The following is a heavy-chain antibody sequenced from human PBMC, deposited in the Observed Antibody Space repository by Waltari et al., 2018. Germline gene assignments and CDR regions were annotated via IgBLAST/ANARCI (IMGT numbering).Heavy chain of an antibody. V-gene: IGHV3-43D*04. J-gene: IGHJ4*02. CDR3: AKDIKEQLGIDY. Sequence: VQLVESGGGVVQPGRSLRLSCAASGFTFDDYAMHWVRQAPGKGLEWVSLISWDGGSTYYADSVKGRFTISRDNSKNSLYLQMNSLRAEDTALYYCAKDIKEQLGIDYWGQGTLVTVSS. CDR2: ISWDGGST. D-gene: IGHD6-6*01. CDR1: GFTFDDYA.